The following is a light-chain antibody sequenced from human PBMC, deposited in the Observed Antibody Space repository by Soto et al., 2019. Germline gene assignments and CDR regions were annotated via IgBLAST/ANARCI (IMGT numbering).Light chain of an antibody. J-gene: IGKJ3*01. CDR1: QSISSSY. CDR2: GAS. CDR3: QHYGSSPLFT. V-gene: IGKV3-20*01. Sequence: ETVLTQSPGTLSLSPGERATLSCRASQSISSSYLAWYQQKPGQAPRLLIYGASSRATGIPDRFSGSGSGTDFTLTISRLEPEDFAVYYCQHYGSSPLFTFGPGTNVDIK.